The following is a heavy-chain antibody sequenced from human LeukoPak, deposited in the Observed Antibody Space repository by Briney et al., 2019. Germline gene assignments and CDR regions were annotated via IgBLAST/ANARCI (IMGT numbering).Heavy chain of an antibody. D-gene: IGHD3-22*01. J-gene: IGHJ4*02. CDR3: ARGSYDSSGKLDY. CDR2: IIPIFGTA. V-gene: IGHV1-69*05. Sequence: SVKVSCKASGGTFSSYAISWVRQAPGQGLEWMGRIIPIFGTANYAQKFQGRVTITTDESTSTAYMELSSLRSEDTAVYYCARGSYDSSGKLDYWGQETLVTVSS. CDR1: GGTFSSYA.